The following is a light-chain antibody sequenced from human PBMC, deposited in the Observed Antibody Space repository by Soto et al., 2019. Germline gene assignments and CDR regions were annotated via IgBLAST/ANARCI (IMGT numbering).Light chain of an antibody. CDR2: EVS. Sequence: QSALIQPASVSGSPGQAITISCTGTSRDVGGSNYFSWYQHHPHRAPKLLIYEVSYRPSGVASRFSGSKSGNTASLTISGLQAEDDADYYCSSYTSSNTLEVFGVGTKVTVL. V-gene: IGLV2-14*01. CDR1: SRDVGGSNY. J-gene: IGLJ1*01. CDR3: SSYTSSNTLEV.